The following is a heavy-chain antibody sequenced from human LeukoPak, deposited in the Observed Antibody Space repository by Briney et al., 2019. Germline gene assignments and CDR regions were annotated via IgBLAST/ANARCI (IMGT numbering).Heavy chain of an antibody. CDR3: AKEGYSRGYYSYYYMDV. Sequence: GGSLRLSCAASGFTFSSHGMSWVRQAPGKGLEWVSTISGSGDYTYYADSVKGRFTISRDNSKNTLYVQMNSLRAEDTAVYYCAKEGYSRGYYSYYYMDVWGKGTTVTVSS. CDR2: ISGSGDYT. J-gene: IGHJ6*03. V-gene: IGHV3-23*01. CDR1: GFTFSSHG. D-gene: IGHD6-13*01.